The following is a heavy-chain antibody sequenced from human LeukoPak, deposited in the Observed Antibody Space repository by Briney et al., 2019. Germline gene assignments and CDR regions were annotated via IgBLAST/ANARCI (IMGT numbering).Heavy chain of an antibody. CDR1: GFTFSTYW. Sequence: GGSLRLSCAASGFTFSTYWMTWVRQAPGKGLEWVANIRPDGSEKYYVDSVKGRFTISRDNAKNSLYLQMNSLRAEDTAVYYCARDPEPFGVVIGGYFDYWGQGTLVTVSS. CDR2: IRPDGSEK. J-gene: IGHJ4*02. V-gene: IGHV3-7*01. CDR3: ARDPEPFGVVIGGYFDY. D-gene: IGHD3-3*01.